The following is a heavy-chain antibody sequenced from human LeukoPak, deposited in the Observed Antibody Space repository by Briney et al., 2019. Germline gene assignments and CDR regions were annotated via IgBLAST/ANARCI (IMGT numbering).Heavy chain of an antibody. D-gene: IGHD1/OR15-1a*01. CDR3: AKLEHRSTST. V-gene: IGHV3-23*01. J-gene: IGHJ5*02. Sequence: PGGSLSLSCAASGFTVSGHVLSWVRQAPGKGLEWVSSITDSGDSTVYADSVKGRFTISRDNSKNTIYLQMNSLTAEDMALYYCAKLEHRSTSTWGQGTLVTVSS. CDR1: GFTVSGHV. CDR2: ITDSGDST.